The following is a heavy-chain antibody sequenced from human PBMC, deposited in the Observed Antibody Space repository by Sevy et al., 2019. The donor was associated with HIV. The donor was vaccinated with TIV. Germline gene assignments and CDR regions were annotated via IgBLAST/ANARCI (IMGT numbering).Heavy chain of an antibody. CDR2: ISGSGDFT. CDR1: GSTFSNYV. J-gene: IGHJ4*02. V-gene: IGHV3-23*01. D-gene: IGHD3-10*01. Sequence: GGSLRLSCTDSGSTFSNYVMSWVRQAPGKGLEWVSSISGSGDFTYYPDSVKGRFTISRDNSKNTLYLQMNSLRAEDTAVYYCAIQITQIRGDQGPFDYWGQGTLVTVSS. CDR3: AIQITQIRGDQGPFDY.